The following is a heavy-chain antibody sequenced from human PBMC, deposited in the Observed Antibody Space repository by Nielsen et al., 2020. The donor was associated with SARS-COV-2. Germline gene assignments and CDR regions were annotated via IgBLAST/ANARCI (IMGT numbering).Heavy chain of an antibody. V-gene: IGHV3-9*01. CDR2: ISWNSGSI. Sequence: SLKISCAASGFTFDDYAMHWVRQAPGKGLEWVSGISWNSGSIGYADSVKGRFTISRDNAKNSLYLQMNSLRAEDTALYYCAKDMRRAVAGALLDVSGQGTTVTVSS. J-gene: IGHJ6*02. CDR3: AKDMRRAVAGALLDV. D-gene: IGHD6-19*01. CDR1: GFTFDDYA.